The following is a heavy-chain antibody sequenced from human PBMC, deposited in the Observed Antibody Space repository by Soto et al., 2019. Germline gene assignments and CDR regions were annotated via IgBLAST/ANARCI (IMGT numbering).Heavy chain of an antibody. CDR1: GGTFSSYA. V-gene: IGHV1-69*13. CDR2: IIPIFGTA. J-gene: IGHJ4*02. CDR3: ARDGGLGRSHNWNDFDY. D-gene: IGHD1-20*01. Sequence: SVKVSFKASGGTFSSYAISWVRQAPGQGLEWMGGIIPIFGTANYAQKFQGRVTITADESTSTAYMELSSLRSEDTAVYYCARDGGLGRSHNWNDFDYWGQGTLVTVSS.